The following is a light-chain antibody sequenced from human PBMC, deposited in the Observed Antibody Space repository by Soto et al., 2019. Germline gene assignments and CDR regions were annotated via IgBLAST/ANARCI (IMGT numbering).Light chain of an antibody. CDR2: GNS. Sequence: QSVLTQPPSVSGAPGQRVTISCTGSSSNIGAGYDVHWYQQFPGTAPKLLIYGNSNRPSGVPDRFSGSKSGTSASQAITGLYTEDEADYYCQAYDSSLSGVFGSGTKVTVL. V-gene: IGLV1-40*01. J-gene: IGLJ1*01. CDR3: QAYDSSLSGV. CDR1: SSNIGAGYD.